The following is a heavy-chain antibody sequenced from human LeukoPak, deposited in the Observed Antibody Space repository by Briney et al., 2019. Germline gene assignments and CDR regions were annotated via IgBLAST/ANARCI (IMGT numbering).Heavy chain of an antibody. J-gene: IGHJ4*02. V-gene: IGHV3-66*01. CDR1: GFTFSSCV. D-gene: IGHD2-21*02. Sequence: GGSLRLSCAASGFTFSSCVMNWVRQAPGKGLEWVSVIYSGGNTYYADSVKGRFTIYRDNSKNTLYLQMNSLRAEDTAVYYCARDPGGCGGDCYSGFHYWGQGTLVTVSS. CDR2: IYSGGNT. CDR3: ARDPGGCGGDCYSGFHY.